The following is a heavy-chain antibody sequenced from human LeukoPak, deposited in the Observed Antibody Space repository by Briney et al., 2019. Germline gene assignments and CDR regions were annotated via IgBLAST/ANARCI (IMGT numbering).Heavy chain of an antibody. J-gene: IGHJ5*02. D-gene: IGHD2-2*01. CDR1: GGSISSGGYY. CDR2: IYYSGRT. Sequence: PSQTLSLTCTVSGGSISSGGYYGSWIRQHPGKGLGWIGYIYYSGRTYYNPSLKSRVTISVDTSKNQFSLKLSSVTAADTAVYYCAGAIAVVPAAPSSWFGPWGQGTLVTVSS. CDR3: AGAIAVVPAAPSSWFGP. V-gene: IGHV4-31*03.